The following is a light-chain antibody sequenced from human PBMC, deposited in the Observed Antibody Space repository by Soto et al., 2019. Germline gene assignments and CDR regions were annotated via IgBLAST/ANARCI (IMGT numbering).Light chain of an antibody. Sequence: EIVLTQSPGTLSLSPGERATLSCRASQSVGTSYLAWYQQKPGQAPRLLIYAASSRATGIPDRFTGSGSGTEFALTISRLEPEDLAVYFCQQHGSSPLTFGGGTKVEIK. CDR3: QQHGSSPLT. CDR1: QSVGTSY. J-gene: IGKJ4*01. V-gene: IGKV3-20*01. CDR2: AAS.